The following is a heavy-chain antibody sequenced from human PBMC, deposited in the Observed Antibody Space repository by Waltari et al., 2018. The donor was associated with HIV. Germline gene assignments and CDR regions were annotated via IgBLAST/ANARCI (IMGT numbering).Heavy chain of an antibody. V-gene: IGHV3-33*01. J-gene: IGHJ4*02. Sequence: GGVVQPGRSLRLSCAASGFTFSSYGMHWVRQAPGKGLEWVAVIWYDGSNKYYADSVKGRFIISRDNSENKLYLEMNSLRVEDTAVYYCARRDGYNLVDFWGQGTLVTVSS. D-gene: IGHD5-12*01. CDR1: GFTFSSYG. CDR2: IWYDGSNK. CDR3: ARRDGYNLVDF.